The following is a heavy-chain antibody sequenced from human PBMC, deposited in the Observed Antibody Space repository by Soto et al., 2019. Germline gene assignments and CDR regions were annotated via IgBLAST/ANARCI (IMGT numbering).Heavy chain of an antibody. J-gene: IGHJ6*02. CDR3: AGSGHYYYYGMDV. D-gene: IGHD3-3*01. V-gene: IGHV3-74*01. CDR1: GFTLSSYW. CDR2: INSDGSST. Sequence: GGSLRLSCAASGFTLSSYWMHWVRQAPGKGLVWVSRINSDGSSTSYADSVKGRFTISRDNAKNTLYLQMNSLRAEDTAVYYCAGSGHYYYYGMDVWGQGTTVTVSS.